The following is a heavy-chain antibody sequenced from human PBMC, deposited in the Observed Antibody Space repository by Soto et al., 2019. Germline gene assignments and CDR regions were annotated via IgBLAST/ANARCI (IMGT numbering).Heavy chain of an antibody. V-gene: IGHV3-20*04. CDR1: GFIFDDYA. Sequence: LRLSCAASGFIFDDYAMSWVRQAPGKRLEWVSGINWNGGITGYVDSVKGRFTISRDNAKNSLYLQMNSLRAEDSAVYYCARDPAYGGNGGNWGQGTLLTVSS. D-gene: IGHD4-17*01. J-gene: IGHJ4*02. CDR2: INWNGGIT. CDR3: ARDPAYGGNGGN.